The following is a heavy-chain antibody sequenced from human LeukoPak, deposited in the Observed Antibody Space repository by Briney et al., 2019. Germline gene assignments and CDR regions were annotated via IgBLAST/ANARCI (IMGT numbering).Heavy chain of an antibody. CDR1: GGSISSGGYY. Sequence: SETLSPTCTVSGGSISSGGYYWSWIRQPAGKGLEWIGRMYTSGNTNYNPSLKSRATISVDTSKNQFSLELSSVTAADTAVYYCAREVSSGWSLDYWGQGTLVTVSS. V-gene: IGHV4-61*02. CDR3: AREVSSGWSLDY. J-gene: IGHJ4*02. D-gene: IGHD6-19*01. CDR2: MYTSGNT.